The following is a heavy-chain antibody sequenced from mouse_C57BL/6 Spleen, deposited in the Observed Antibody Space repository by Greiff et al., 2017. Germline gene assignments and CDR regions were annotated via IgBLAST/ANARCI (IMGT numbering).Heavy chain of an antibody. J-gene: IGHJ1*03. CDR3: AREGGYGSSYEYFDV. Sequence: EVKLMESGPGLVKPSQSLSLTCSVTGYSITSGYYWNWIRQFPGNKLEWMGYISYDGSNNYNPSLKNRISITRDTSKNQFFLKLNSVTTEDTATYYCAREGGYGSSYEYFDVWGTGTTVTVSS. CDR2: ISYDGSN. V-gene: IGHV3-6*01. D-gene: IGHD1-1*01. CDR1: GYSITSGYY.